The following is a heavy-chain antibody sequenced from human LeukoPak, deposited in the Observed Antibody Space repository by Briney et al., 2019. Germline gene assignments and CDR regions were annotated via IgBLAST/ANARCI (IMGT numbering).Heavy chain of an antibody. J-gene: IGHJ4*02. CDR1: GFTFSIYW. V-gene: IGHV3-7*01. Sequence: PGGSLRLSCAASGFTFSIYWMSWVRQAPGKGLEWVANIKRDGSEKYYVDSVKGRFTISRDNAKNTVYLQMNSLRAEDTAVYYCARDPAARLFDYWGQGTLVTVSS. CDR3: ARDPAARLFDY. D-gene: IGHD6-6*01. CDR2: IKRDGSEK.